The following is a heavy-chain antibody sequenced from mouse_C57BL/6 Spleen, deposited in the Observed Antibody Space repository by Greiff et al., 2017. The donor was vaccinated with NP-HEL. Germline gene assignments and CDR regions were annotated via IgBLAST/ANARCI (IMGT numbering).Heavy chain of an antibody. D-gene: IGHD1-1*01. J-gene: IGHJ1*03. CDR3: ARSDGSSYPYWYFDV. Sequence: VQLQQSGPELVKPGASVKIPCKASGYTFTDYNMDWVKQSHGKSLEWIGDINPNNGGTIYNQKFKGKATLTVDKSSSTAYMELRSLTSEDTAVYYCARSDGSSYPYWYFDVWGTGTTVTVSS. CDR1: GYTFTDYN. CDR2: INPNNGGT. V-gene: IGHV1-18*01.